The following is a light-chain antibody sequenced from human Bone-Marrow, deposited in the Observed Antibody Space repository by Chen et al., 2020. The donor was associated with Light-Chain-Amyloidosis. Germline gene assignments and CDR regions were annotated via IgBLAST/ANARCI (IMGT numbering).Light chain of an antibody. CDR3: SAYTITNTLV. V-gene: IGLV2-14*01. CDR2: EVT. Sequence: SALTQPASVSGSPGQSITISCTGTSSDVGGDNHVSWYHQPPDKAPKLIIYEVTNSPSWVPDRFSGAKSANTASLTISELQPEDEADYFCSAYTITNTLVFGRGTKFTGL. J-gene: IGLJ1*01. CDR1: SSDVGGDNH.